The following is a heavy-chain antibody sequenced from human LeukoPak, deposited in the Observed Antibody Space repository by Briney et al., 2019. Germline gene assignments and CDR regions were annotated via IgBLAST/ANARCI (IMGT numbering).Heavy chain of an antibody. CDR1: GFTFSSYA. J-gene: IGHJ5*02. Sequence: PGGSQRLSCAASGFTFSSYAMSWVRQPPGKGLEWVSAISGSGVSTYYADSVKGRFTISRDNSKNTLYLQMNSLRAEDTAVYYCAKDLERATSYSGPVAWGQGTLVTVSS. CDR3: AKDLERATSYSGPVA. D-gene: IGHD5-12*01. V-gene: IGHV3-23*01. CDR2: ISGSGVST.